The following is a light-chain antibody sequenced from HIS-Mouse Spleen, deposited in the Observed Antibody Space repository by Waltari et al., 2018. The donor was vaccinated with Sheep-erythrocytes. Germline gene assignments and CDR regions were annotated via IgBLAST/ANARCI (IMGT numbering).Light chain of an antibody. V-gene: IGKV4-1*01. CDR3: QQYYSTPYT. J-gene: IGKJ2*01. Sequence: QSVLYSSNNKNYLDGYQQKPGQPPKLLIYWASTRESGVPDRFSGSGSGTDFTLTIRSLQAEDVAVYYCQQYYSTPYTFGQGTKLEIK. CDR1: QSVLYSSNNKNY. CDR2: WAS.